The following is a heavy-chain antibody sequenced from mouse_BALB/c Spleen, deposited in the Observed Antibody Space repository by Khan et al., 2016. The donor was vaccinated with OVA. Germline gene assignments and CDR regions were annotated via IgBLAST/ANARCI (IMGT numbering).Heavy chain of an antibody. CDR3: AKNYASWFAY. J-gene: IGHJ3*01. CDR2: IYPGSGTT. CDR1: GYTFTDYV. V-gene: IGHV1-77*01. Sequence: QVQLQQSGPELVKPGGSVKMSCKASGYTFTDYVINWVKQRNGQGLEWIGEIYPGSGTTYYNEKFKDKATLSADKSSNTAYMQLSSLTSEDSAVYFCAKNYASWFAYWGQGTLVTVSA.